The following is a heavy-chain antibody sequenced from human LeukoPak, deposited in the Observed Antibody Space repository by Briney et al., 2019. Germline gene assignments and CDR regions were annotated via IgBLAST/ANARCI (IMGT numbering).Heavy chain of an antibody. D-gene: IGHD6-19*01. CDR1: GFTFSSDS. V-gene: IGHV3-21*01. CDR3: ARAYSSGHFDY. J-gene: IGHJ4*02. Sequence: GGSLRLSCAPSGFTFSSDSMNWVGGAPGKELVWVSSNSSSSSYISYADSVKGRFTISRDNAKNSLYLQMNSLRAEDTAVYYCARAYSSGHFDYWGQGTMVTVS. CDR2: NSSSSSYI.